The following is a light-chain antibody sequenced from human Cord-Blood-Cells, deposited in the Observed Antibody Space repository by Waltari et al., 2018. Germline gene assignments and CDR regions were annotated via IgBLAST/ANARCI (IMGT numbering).Light chain of an antibody. Sequence: QSALTQPASVSGSPGQSTTISCTGTSSDVGSYNLVPWYQQHPGKAPKLMIYEGSKRPSGVSNRFSGSKSGNTASLTISGLQAEDEADYYCCSYAGSSTWVFGGGTTLTVL. CDR2: EGS. J-gene: IGLJ3*02. V-gene: IGLV2-23*01. CDR3: CSYAGSSTWV. CDR1: SSDVGSYNL.